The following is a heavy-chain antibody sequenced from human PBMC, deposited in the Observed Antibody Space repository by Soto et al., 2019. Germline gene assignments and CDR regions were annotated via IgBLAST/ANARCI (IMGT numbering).Heavy chain of an antibody. CDR1: GGSITTNY. CDR2: IFYSESP. Sequence: SETLSLTCTVSGGSITTNYWSWIRQPPGKGLEWIGYIFYSESPNYNPSLKSRVTISVDTSKNQFSPKLKSVTAADTAVYYCARDDYNWFAPWGKGTLVTVSS. V-gene: IGHV4-59*01. D-gene: IGHD1-20*01. CDR3: ARDDYNWFAP. J-gene: IGHJ5*02.